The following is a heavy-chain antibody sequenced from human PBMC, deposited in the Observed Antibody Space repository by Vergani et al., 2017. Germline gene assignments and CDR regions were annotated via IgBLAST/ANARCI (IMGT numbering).Heavy chain of an antibody. D-gene: IGHD3-9*01. CDR2: INPSGGHT. CDR1: GYTFSNYY. CDR3: ARGDYGILTGYRY. Sequence: QVQVVQSGAEVKKSGASVKVSCKTSGYTFSNYYMHWVRQAPGQGLEWMGIINPSGGHTNYAQKFQGRVTMTRDTATSTCYMELSSLRSEDTAIYYCARGDYGILTGYRYWGQGTLVTVSA. V-gene: IGHV1-46*03. J-gene: IGHJ4*02.